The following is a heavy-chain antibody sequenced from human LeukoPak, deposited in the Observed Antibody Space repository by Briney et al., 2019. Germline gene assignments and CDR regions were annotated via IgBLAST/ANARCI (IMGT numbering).Heavy chain of an antibody. J-gene: IGHJ4*02. V-gene: IGHV4-34*01. CDR1: GGSFSGYY. D-gene: IGHD1-26*01. CDR3: ARGGGSYYY. CDR2: INHSGST. Sequence: SETLSLTCAVYGGSFSGYYWSWIRQPPGKGLEWIGEINHSGSTNYNPSLKSRVTMSVDTSKNQLSLKLSSVTAADTAVYYCARGGGSYYYWGQGTLVTVSS.